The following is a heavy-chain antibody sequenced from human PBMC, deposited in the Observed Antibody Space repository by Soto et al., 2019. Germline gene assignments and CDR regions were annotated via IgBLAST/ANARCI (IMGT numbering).Heavy chain of an antibody. J-gene: IGHJ4*02. CDR1: GDSSDNYY. CDR2: ISYSGST. D-gene: IGHD2-15*01. V-gene: IGHV4-59*12. CDR3: ARDDGGKLDY. Sequence: SETLSLTCTVSGDSSDNYYWSWIRQPPGKGLEWIGYISYSGSTNYNPSLKGRVTISVDTPKNRFSLKLSSVTAADTAVYYCARDDGGKLDYWGQGTLVTVSS.